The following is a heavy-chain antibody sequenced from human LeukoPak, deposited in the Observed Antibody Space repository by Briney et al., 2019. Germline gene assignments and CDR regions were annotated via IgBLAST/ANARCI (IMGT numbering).Heavy chain of an antibody. V-gene: IGHV6-1*01. CDR3: AREGIVRTYDQ. CDR2: TYYRSKWYY. Sequence: SQTLSLTCAISGDSVSSISVAWNWIRQSPSRGLEWLGRTYYRSKWYYEYAVSVKSRINISPDTSKNHFSLRLSSVTAADTAVYYCAREGIVRTYDQWGQGILVTVSS. J-gene: IGHJ4*02. D-gene: IGHD2/OR15-2a*01. CDR1: GDSVSSISVA.